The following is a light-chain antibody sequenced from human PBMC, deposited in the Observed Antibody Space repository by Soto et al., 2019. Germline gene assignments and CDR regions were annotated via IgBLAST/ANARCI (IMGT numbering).Light chain of an antibody. CDR2: GNS. J-gene: IGLJ2*01. CDR3: QSYDSSLSVHVV. V-gene: IGLV1-40*01. CDR1: SSNIGAGYD. Sequence: QSVLTQPPSVSGAPGQRVTISCTGSSSNIGAGYDVHWYQQLPGTAPKLLIYGNSNRPSGVPERFSGSKSGTSVSLAITGLQAEDEADYYCQSYDSSLSVHVVFGGGTKLTVL.